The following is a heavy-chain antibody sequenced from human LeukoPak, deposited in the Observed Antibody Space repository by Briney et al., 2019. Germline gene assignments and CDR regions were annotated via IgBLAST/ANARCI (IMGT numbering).Heavy chain of an antibody. Sequence: ASVKVSCKASGYTFTSYYMHWVRQAPGQGLEGMGIINPSGGSTSYAQKFQGRVTMTRDTSTSTVYMELSSLRSEDTAVYYCARDYGVVTAISYYFDYWGQGTLVTVSS. J-gene: IGHJ4*02. CDR3: ARDYGVVTAISYYFDY. CDR1: GYTFTSYY. D-gene: IGHD2-21*02. V-gene: IGHV1-46*01. CDR2: INPSGGST.